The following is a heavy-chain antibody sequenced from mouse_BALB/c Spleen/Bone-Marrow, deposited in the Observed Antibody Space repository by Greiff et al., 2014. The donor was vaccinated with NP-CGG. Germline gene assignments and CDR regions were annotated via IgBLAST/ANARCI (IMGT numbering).Heavy chain of an antibody. Sequence: QVQLKESGAELAKPGASLKMSCKASGYTFTSYWMHWVKQRPGQGLEWIGYINPSTDYTEYNQKFKDKATLTADKSSSTAFMQLSSLTSEDSAVYYCARRAYGGSYGFAYWGQGTLVTVSA. V-gene: IGHV1-7*01. CDR1: GYTFTSYW. D-gene: IGHD1-1*01. J-gene: IGHJ3*01. CDR2: INPSTDYT. CDR3: ARRAYGGSYGFAY.